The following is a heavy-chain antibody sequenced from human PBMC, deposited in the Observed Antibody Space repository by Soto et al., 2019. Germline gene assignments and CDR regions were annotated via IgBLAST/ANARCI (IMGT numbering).Heavy chain of an antibody. J-gene: IGHJ6*02. V-gene: IGHV1-2*02. CDR1: GYTFTGYY. CDR3: ARVYYYYYYGMDV. CDR2: INHNSGGT. Sequence: HVQLVQSGAEVKKTGASVKVSCKASGYTFTGYYMHWVRQAPGQGLEWMGWINHNSGGTNYAQKFQGRVTITRDTSISTASRERSRLRSDDTAVYYCARVYYYYYYGMDVWGQGTTVTVSS.